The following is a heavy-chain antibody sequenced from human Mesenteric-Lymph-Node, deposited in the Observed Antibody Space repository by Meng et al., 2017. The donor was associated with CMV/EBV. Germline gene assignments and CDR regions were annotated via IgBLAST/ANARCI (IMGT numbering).Heavy chain of an antibody. Sequence: SETLSLTCVVSGDSISSTNWWSWVRQPPGKGLEWIGYIYYSGSTNYNPSLKSRVTISVDTSKNQFSLKLSSVTAADTAVYYCARDGRSSGYYQYYYYGMDVWGQGTTVTVSS. J-gene: IGHJ6*02. V-gene: IGHV4-4*02. CDR3: ARDGRSSGYYQYYYYGMDV. D-gene: IGHD3-22*01. CDR2: IYYSGST. CDR1: GDSISSTNW.